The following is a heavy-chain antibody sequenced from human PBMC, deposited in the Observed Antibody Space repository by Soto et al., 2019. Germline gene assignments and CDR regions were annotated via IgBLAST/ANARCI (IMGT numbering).Heavy chain of an antibody. Sequence: SETLSLTCTVSGGSISSYYWSWIRQPPGKGLEWIGYIYYSGSTNYNPSLKSRVTISVDTSKNQFSLKLSSVTAADTAVYYCARHQSADYDFWSGFDYWGQGTLVTVSS. CDR2: IYYSGST. CDR1: GGSISSYY. CDR3: ARHQSADYDFWSGFDY. D-gene: IGHD3-3*01. J-gene: IGHJ4*02. V-gene: IGHV4-59*08.